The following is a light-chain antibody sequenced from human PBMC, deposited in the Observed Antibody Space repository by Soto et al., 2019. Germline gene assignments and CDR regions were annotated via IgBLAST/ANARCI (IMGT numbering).Light chain of an antibody. CDR1: TGAVTSGNY. CDR3: LLYYGGAQLV. Sequence: QAVGTQEPSLTVSQGGTVTLTCASSTGAVTSGNYLSWFQQRPGQAPRTLIYTTNSKHSWTPARFSGSLLGDKAALTLSGVQPEDEDDYYCLLYYGGAQLVFGGGTKLTVL. V-gene: IGLV7-43*01. J-gene: IGLJ3*02. CDR2: TTN.